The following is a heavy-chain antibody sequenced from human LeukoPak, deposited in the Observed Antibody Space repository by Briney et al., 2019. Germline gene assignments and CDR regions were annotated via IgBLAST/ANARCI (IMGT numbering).Heavy chain of an antibody. CDR3: ARGIVVVQAAMQYETETDAFDI. V-gene: IGHV3-20*04. D-gene: IGHD2-2*01. Sequence: PGGSLRLSCAASGFTFDDYGMSWVRQAPGKGLEWVSGINWYGGSTGYADSVKGRFTISRDNAKNSLYLQMNSLRAEDTALYYCARGIVVVQAAMQYETETDAFDIWGQGTMVTVSS. CDR1: GFTFDDYG. CDR2: INWYGGST. J-gene: IGHJ3*02.